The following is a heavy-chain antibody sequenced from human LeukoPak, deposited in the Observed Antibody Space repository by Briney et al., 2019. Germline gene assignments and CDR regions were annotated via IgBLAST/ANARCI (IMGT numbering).Heavy chain of an antibody. J-gene: IGHJ3*02. CDR1: GFTFSSYA. CDR2: ISYDGSNK. V-gene: IGHV3-30*04. D-gene: IGHD3-16*01. Sequence: GGSLRLSCAASGFTFSSYAVHWVRQAPGKGLEWVALISYDGSNKYYADSVKGRFTISRDNSKNTLYLQMNSLRAEDTAVYYCARGDPHYHDSTRRGFDIWGQGTMVTVSS. CDR3: ARGDPHYHDSTRRGFDI.